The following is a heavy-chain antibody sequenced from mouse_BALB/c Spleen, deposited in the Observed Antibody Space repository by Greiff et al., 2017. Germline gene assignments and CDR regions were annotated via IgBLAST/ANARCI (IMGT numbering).Heavy chain of an antibody. CDR1: GYTFTSYW. V-gene: IGHV1-7*01. Sequence: QVQLQQSGAELAKPGASVKMSCKASGYTFTSYWMHWVKQRPGQGLEWIGYINPSTGYTEYNQKFKDKATLTADKSSSTAYMQLSSLTSEDSAVYYCARWGGEVRRRFAYWGQGTLVTVSA. J-gene: IGHJ3*01. CDR3: ARWGGEVRRRFAY. D-gene: IGHD2-14*01. CDR2: INPSTGYT.